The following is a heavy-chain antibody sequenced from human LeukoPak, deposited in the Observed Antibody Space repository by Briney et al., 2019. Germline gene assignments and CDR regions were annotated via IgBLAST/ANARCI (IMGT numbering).Heavy chain of an antibody. V-gene: IGHV1-18*01. J-gene: IGHJ4*02. D-gene: IGHD3-10*01. CDR3: ARHAVGWFGELSQYYFDY. CDR1: GYTFTSYG. CDR2: ISAYNGNT. Sequence: GASVKVSCKASGYTFTSYGTSWVRQAPGQGLEWMGWISAYNGNTNYAQKLQGRVTMTTDTSTSTAYMELRSLRSDDTAVYYCARHAVGWFGELSQYYFDYWGQGTLVTVSS.